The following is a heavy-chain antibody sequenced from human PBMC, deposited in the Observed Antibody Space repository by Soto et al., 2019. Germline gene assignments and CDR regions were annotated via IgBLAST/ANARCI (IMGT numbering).Heavy chain of an antibody. V-gene: IGHV3-23*01. CDR3: AKDRWGITFGGVIVD. CDR2: ISGSGGST. J-gene: IGHJ4*02. CDR1: GFTFSSYA. D-gene: IGHD3-16*02. Sequence: EVQLLESGGGLVQPGGSLRISCAASGFTFSSYAMSWVRQAPGKGLEWVSAISGSGGSTYYADSVKGRFTISRDNSKNTLYLQMNSLRAEDTAVYYCAKDRWGITFGGVIVDWGQGTLVTVSS.